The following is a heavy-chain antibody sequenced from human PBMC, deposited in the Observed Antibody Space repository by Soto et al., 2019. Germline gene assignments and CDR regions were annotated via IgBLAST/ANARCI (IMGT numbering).Heavy chain of an antibody. J-gene: IGHJ4*02. Sequence: GASVKVSCKASGYTFTNYGFSWVRQAPGQGLEWMGWISAHNGNTNYIQKLQGRVTMTTDTSTSTAYMELRSLRSDDTAVYYCARVRSSPIVGATSDRVGAYDYWGQGTLVTVSS. CDR3: ARVRSSPIVGATSDRVGAYDY. V-gene: IGHV1-18*01. CDR1: GYTFTNYG. D-gene: IGHD1-26*01. CDR2: ISAHNGNT.